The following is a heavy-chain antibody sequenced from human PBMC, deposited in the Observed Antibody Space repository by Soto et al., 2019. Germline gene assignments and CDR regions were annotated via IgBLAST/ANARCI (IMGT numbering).Heavy chain of an antibody. J-gene: IGHJ4*02. CDR3: ARGRTVRNYADDSSDYFYFFDY. CDR2: VYYTGST. Sequence: PSETLSLPCAVSGYSISTFYWGWMRQSPGKELEWIGYVYYTGSTNYNPSLKSRVTISVDRSKNQFSLKLTSANAADTAVYYCARGRTVRNYADDSSDYFYFFDYWGQGTQVTVPS. D-gene: IGHD3-22*01. V-gene: IGHV4-59*01. CDR1: GYSISTFY.